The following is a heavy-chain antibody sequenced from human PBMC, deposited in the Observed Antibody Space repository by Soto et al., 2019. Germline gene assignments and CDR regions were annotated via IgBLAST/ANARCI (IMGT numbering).Heavy chain of an antibody. V-gene: IGHV5-51*01. CDR1: GYSFTSYW. J-gene: IGHJ6*02. D-gene: IGHD6-13*01. CDR2: IYPGDSDT. Sequence: PGESLKISCKGSGYSFTSYWIGWVRQMPGKGLEWMGIIYPGDSDTRYSPSFQGQVTISADKSISTAYLQWSSLKASDTAMYYCARRAQLVVDYYGMDVWGQGTTVTVSS. CDR3: ARRAQLVVDYYGMDV.